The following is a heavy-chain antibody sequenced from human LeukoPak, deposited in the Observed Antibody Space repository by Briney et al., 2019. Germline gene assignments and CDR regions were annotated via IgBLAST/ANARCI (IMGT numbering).Heavy chain of an antibody. CDR1: GYTFTGYY. CDR3: ARVDIGSDAFDI. CDR2: INPNSGGT. D-gene: IGHD2-15*01. Sequence: ASVKVSCKASGYTFTGYYMHWVRQAPGQGLEWMGWINPNSGGTNYAQKFQGRVTMTRDTSISAAYMELSRLRSDDTAVYYCARVDIGSDAFDIWGQGTMVTVSS. V-gene: IGHV1-2*02. J-gene: IGHJ3*02.